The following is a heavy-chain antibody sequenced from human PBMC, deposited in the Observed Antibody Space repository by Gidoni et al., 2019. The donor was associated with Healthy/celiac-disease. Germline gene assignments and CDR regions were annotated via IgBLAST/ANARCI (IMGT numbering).Heavy chain of an antibody. J-gene: IGHJ6*02. CDR3: ARGDIVVVPAAPYYYYYGMDV. V-gene: IGHV4-61*02. CDR1: GGSISSGSYY. D-gene: IGHD2-2*01. CDR2: IYTSGST. Sequence: QVQLQESGPGLVKPSQTLSLTCTVSGGSISSGSYYWSWIRQPAGKGLEWIGRIYTSGSTNYNPSLKSRVTMSVDTSKNQFSLKLSSVTAADTAVYYCARGDIVVVPAAPYYYYYGMDVWGQGTTVTVSS.